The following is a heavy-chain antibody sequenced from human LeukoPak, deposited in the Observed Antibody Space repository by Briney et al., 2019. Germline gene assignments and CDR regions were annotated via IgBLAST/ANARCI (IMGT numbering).Heavy chain of an antibody. D-gene: IGHD2-2*01. CDR3: ATTGRWGYCSSTSCPLFDY. V-gene: IGHV4-39*01. J-gene: IGHJ4*02. Sequence: PSETLSLTCTVSGGSISSYYWGWIRQPPGKGLEWIGSIYYSGSTYYNPSLKSRVTISVDTSKNQFSLKLSSVTAADTAVYYCATTGRWGYCSSTSCPLFDYWGQGTLVTVSS. CDR1: GGSISSYY. CDR2: IYYSGST.